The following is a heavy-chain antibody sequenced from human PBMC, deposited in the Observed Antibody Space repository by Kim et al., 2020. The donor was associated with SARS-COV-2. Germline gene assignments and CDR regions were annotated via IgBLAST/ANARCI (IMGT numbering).Heavy chain of an antibody. D-gene: IGHD2-2*01. V-gene: IGHV3-66*01. J-gene: IGHJ6*03. CDR1: GFTVSSNY. CDR3: ATDSEPYCSSTSCYYYYYMDV. CDR2: IYSGGST. Sequence: GGSLRLSCAASGFTVSSNYMSWVRQAPGKGLEWVSVIYSGGSTYYADSAKGRFTISSDNSKNTLYLQMNSLRAEDTAVCYWATDSEPYCSSTSCYYYYYMDVWGKGTTVTVSS.